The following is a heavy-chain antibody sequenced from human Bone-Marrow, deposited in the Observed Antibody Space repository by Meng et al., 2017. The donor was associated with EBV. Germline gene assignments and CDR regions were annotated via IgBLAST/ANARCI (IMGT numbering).Heavy chain of an antibody. D-gene: IGHD2-21*01. V-gene: IGHV4-4*02. CDR3: ARRALAGDVSVYFDY. Sequence: QVQRQGPGPGLGKPSGTLSLTWAVSGASISSNNWWSWVRQPPGKGLEWIGEIYHTGSTNYNPSLKSRVTISVDRSKNQLSLKVRSVTAADTAVYYCARRALAGDVSVYFDYWDQGTLVTVSS. CDR2: IYHTGST. J-gene: IGHJ4*02. CDR1: GASISSNNW.